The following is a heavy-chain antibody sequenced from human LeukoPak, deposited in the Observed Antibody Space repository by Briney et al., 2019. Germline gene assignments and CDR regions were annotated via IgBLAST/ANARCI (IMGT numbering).Heavy chain of an antibody. Sequence: ASVKVSCKASGYTFTGYYMHWVRQAPGQGLEWMGWINPNSGGTNCAQKFQGRVTMTRDTSISTAYMELSRLRSDDTAVYYCARDRRIGIADDYWGQGTLVTVSS. V-gene: IGHV1-2*02. CDR2: INPNSGGT. J-gene: IGHJ4*02. CDR1: GYTFTGYY. D-gene: IGHD6-13*01. CDR3: ARDRRIGIADDY.